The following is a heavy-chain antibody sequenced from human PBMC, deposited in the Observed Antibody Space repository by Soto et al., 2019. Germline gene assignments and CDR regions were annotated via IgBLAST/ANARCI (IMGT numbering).Heavy chain of an antibody. Sequence: PSDTLSHTCSLSGRSISSGHYYWSRTPQPPGKGPECIENIYYSGNTYYNPSLKTRLIISIDTSKNQFSLKVGSVTAADTAVYYCASSSLSGMDEWGQGNKVNVA. D-gene: IGHD2-2*01. J-gene: IGHJ6*02. V-gene: IGHV4-30-4*02. CDR3: ASSSLSGMDE. CDR1: GRSISSGHYY. CDR2: IYYSGNT.